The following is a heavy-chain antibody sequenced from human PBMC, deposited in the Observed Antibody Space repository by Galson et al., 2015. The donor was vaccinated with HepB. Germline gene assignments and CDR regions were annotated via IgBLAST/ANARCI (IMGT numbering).Heavy chain of an antibody. D-gene: IGHD2-2*02. J-gene: IGHJ6*02. CDR3: ARALKEAVPAAILRNYYDSMDV. V-gene: IGHV3-21*01. CDR1: GFTFSSYS. CDR2: ISSSSSYI. Sequence: SLRLSCAASGFTFSSYSMNWVRQAPGKGLEWVSSISSSSSYIFYADSLKGRFTISRDNAKNSLYLQMNSLRADDTAVYYCARALKEAVPAAILRNYYDSMDVWGQGTTVTVSS.